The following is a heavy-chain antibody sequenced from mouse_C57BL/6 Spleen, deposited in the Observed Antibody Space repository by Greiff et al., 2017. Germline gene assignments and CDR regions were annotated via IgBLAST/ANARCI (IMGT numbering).Heavy chain of an antibody. J-gene: IGHJ2*01. CDR3: AISLLRFFYY. V-gene: IGHV1-18*01. CDR1: GYTFTDYN. CDR2: INPNNGGT. Sequence: VQLQQSGPELVQPGASVTIPCKASGYTFTDYNMDWLMQRHGKSLAWIGAINPNNGGTIYNQKFKGKATLTVDKSASTAYMELRSLTSEDTAVYDCAISLLRFFYYWGQGTTLSVSS. D-gene: IGHD1-2*01.